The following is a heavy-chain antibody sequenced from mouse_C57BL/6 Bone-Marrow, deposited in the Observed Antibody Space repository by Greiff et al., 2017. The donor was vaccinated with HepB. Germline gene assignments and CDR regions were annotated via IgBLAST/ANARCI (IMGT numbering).Heavy chain of an antibody. CDR1: GFTFSDYY. CDR3: ARLYGSSYVDWYFDV. Sequence: EVKLEESGGGLVQPGGSLKLSCAASGFTFSDYYMYWVRQTPEKRLEWVAYISNGGGSTYYPDTVKGRFTISRDNAKNTLYLQMSRLKSEDTAMYYCARLYGSSYVDWYFDVWGTGTTVTVSS. D-gene: IGHD1-1*01. J-gene: IGHJ1*03. V-gene: IGHV5-12*01. CDR2: ISNGGGST.